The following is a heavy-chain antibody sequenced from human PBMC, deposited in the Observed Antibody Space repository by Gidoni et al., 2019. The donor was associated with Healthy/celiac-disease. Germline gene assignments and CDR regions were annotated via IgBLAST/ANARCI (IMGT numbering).Heavy chain of an antibody. J-gene: IGHJ4*02. D-gene: IGHD3-3*01. CDR1: GFTFSSYG. CDR3: ARAEWIIGACYFDY. CDR2: RSYDGSKK. V-gene: IGHV3-30*03. Sequence: QVQLVESGGGVVQPGRSLRLSCAASGFTFSSYGMPWVRQAPGKGLVCVEVRSYDGSKKDHADSVKGRFTISRDNSKNTLYLQMNSLRAEDTAVYYCARAEWIIGACYFDYWGQGTLVTVSS.